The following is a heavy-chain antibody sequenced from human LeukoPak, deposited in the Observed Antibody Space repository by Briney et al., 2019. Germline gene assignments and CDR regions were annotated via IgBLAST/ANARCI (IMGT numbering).Heavy chain of an antibody. CDR3: ARMGTMGAASYNSYYYYMDV. Sequence: PGGSLRLSWGGSGFTLSSYWMSWVRQAAGKWLEWVANIKEDGSERHYGDSVKGRFTISTDNAENSLYLQMNSLRAEDTAVYYCARMGTMGAASYNSYYYYMDVWGKGTTVTVSS. D-gene: IGHD2-15*01. CDR1: GFTLSSYW. V-gene: IGHV3-7*01. CDR2: IKEDGSER. J-gene: IGHJ6*03.